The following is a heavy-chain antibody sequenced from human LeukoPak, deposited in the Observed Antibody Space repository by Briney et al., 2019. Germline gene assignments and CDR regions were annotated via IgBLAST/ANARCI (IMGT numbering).Heavy chain of an antibody. Sequence: SQTLSLTCTVSGGSISSGSYYWSWIRLPAGKGLEWIGRIYTSGSTNYNPSLKSRVTISVDTSKNQFSLKLSSVTAADTAVYYCASHYGDYGGAFDIWGQGTMVTVSS. CDR2: IYTSGST. D-gene: IGHD4-17*01. CDR3: ASHYGDYGGAFDI. CDR1: GGSISSGSYY. V-gene: IGHV4-61*02. J-gene: IGHJ3*02.